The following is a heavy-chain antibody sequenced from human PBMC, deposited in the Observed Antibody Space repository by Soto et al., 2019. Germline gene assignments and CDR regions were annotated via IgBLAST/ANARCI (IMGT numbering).Heavy chain of an antibody. Sequence: GGSLRLSCAASGFSFNTFDMSWVRQAPGKGLEWVSVILGRDDTTYYADSVKGRFTISRDTFKNTLHLQMNSQRVEDTALYFCTKGAWLDYWGQGTLVTVSS. CDR2: ILGRDDTT. D-gene: IGHD5-12*01. CDR3: TKGAWLDY. CDR1: GFSFNTFD. V-gene: IGHV3-23*01. J-gene: IGHJ4*02.